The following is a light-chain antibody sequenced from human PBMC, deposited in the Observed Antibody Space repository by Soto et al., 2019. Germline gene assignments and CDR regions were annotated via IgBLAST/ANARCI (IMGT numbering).Light chain of an antibody. CDR3: QQYGSSLTWT. V-gene: IGKV3-20*01. Sequence: EIVLTQSPGTLSLSPGGRATPSCKARQSVSSSYLAWYQQKPGQAPRLLIYGASSRATGIPDRFSGSGSGTDFTLTISRLEPEDFAVYYCQQYGSSLTWTFGQGTKVDIK. CDR2: GAS. CDR1: QSVSSSY. J-gene: IGKJ1*01.